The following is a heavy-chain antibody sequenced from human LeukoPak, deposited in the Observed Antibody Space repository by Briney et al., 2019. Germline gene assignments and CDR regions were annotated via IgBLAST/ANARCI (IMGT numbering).Heavy chain of an antibody. Sequence: GGSLRLSCAASGFTFSSYGMHWVRQAPGKGLEWVAVISYDGSNKYYADSVKGRFTISRDNSKNTLYLQMNSLRAEGTAVYYCAKDRGLQAARPPGYYYYYRMDVWGQGTTVTVSS. CDR1: GFTFSSYG. CDR2: ISYDGSNK. J-gene: IGHJ6*02. D-gene: IGHD6-6*01. V-gene: IGHV3-30*18. CDR3: AKDRGLQAARPPGYYYYYRMDV.